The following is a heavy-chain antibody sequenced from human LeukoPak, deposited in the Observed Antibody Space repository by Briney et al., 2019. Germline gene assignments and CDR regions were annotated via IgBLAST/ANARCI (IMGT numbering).Heavy chain of an antibody. V-gene: IGHV4-34*01. D-gene: IGHD5-24*01. CDR1: GGSFSDYY. J-gene: IGHJ4*02. CDR3: ARLYLPATRFDY. Sequence: SETLSLTCAVYGGSFSDYYWSWVRQPPGKGLEWIGEINPSGGTGYEPSLKSRVTISVDTSKNQFSLKLTSVTAADTAVYYCARLYLPATRFDYWGQGTLVTVSS. CDR2: INPSGGT.